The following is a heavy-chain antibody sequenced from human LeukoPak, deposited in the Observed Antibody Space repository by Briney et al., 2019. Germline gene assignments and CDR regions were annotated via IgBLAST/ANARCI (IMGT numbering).Heavy chain of an antibody. Sequence: GGSLRPSCAASGFTFSSYSMNWVRQAPGKGLEWVSYISDTGNTIYYADSMKGRFTISRDNAKNSLYLQMNSLRAEDTAVYYCARDGDMDVWGQGTTVTVSS. D-gene: IGHD3-3*01. V-gene: IGHV3-48*04. CDR2: ISDTGNTI. J-gene: IGHJ6*02. CDR3: ARDGDMDV. CDR1: GFTFSSYS.